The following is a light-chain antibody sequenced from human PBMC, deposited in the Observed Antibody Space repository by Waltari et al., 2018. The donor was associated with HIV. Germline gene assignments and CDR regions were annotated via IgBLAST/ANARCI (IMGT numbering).Light chain of an antibody. Sequence: NFMLTQPHSVSESPGKTVTISCTRSSGRIASNYVQWYQQRPGGPPTTVIYENNQRPPGVPDRFSGSIDSSSNSASLTISGLKTDDEADYYCQSYFASNDVIFGGGTTLTVL. V-gene: IGLV6-57*04. CDR1: SGRIASNY. J-gene: IGLJ2*01. CDR2: ENN. CDR3: QSYFASNDVI.